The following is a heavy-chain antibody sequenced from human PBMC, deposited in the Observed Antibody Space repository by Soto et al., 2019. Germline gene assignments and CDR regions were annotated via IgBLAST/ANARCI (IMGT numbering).Heavy chain of an antibody. CDR3: AARYCSSTRCFHFDH. CDR1: GFTFSSYA. CDR2: ISSDGTST. V-gene: IGHV3-64*07. D-gene: IGHD2-2*01. Sequence: EVQLVESGGGLVQPGGSLRLSCAASGFTFSSYAMHWVRQAPGKGLEYVSAISSDGTSTYYADSVKSRFTISRDNSKNTLYLQMGSLRTEDMAVYYCAARYCSSTRCFHFDHWGQGTLVTVSS. J-gene: IGHJ4*02.